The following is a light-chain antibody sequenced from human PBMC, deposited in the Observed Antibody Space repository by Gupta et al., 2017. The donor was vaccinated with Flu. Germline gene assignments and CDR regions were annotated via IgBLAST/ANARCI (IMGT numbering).Light chain of an antibody. J-gene: IGKJ5*01. Sequence: ELVLTQSPGTLSLSPGERATLSCRASQSVSSSYLAWYQQKPGQAPRRLIYGASSRATGIPDRLSGSGSGTDFTLTISRLEPEDFAVYYCQQYGSSLPITFGQGTRLEIK. CDR2: GAS. CDR3: QQYGSSLPIT. V-gene: IGKV3-20*01. CDR1: QSVSSSY.